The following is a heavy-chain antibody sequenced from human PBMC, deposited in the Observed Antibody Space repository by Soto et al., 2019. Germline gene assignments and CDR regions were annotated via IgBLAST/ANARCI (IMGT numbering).Heavy chain of an antibody. CDR1: GFTFSSYG. CDR2: IWYDGSNK. Sequence: GGSLRLSCAASGFTFSSYGMHWVRQAPGKGLEWVAVIWYDGSNKYYAYSVKGRFTISRDNTKNTLYLQMNRLRAEDTAVYYCAREATGLFDYWGQGTLVTVSS. V-gene: IGHV3-33*01. J-gene: IGHJ4*02. CDR3: AREATGLFDY. D-gene: IGHD2-8*02.